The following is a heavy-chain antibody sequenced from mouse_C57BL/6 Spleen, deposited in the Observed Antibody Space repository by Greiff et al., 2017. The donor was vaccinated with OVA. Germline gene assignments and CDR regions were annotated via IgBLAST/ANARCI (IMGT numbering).Heavy chain of an antibody. V-gene: IGHV6-6*01. D-gene: IGHD2-3*01. CDR2: IRNKANNHAT. J-gene: IGHJ2*01. CDR1: GFTFSDAW. CDR3: TRRYDGIRDYFDY. Sequence: EVHLVESGGGLVQPGGSMKLSCAASGFTFSDAWMDWVRQSPEKGLEWVAEIRNKANNHATYYAESVKGRFTISRDDSKSSVYLQMNSLRAEDTGIYDCTRRYDGIRDYFDYWGQGTTLTVSS.